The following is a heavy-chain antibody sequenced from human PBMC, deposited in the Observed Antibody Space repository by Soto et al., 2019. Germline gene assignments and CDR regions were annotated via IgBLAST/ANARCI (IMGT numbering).Heavy chain of an antibody. Sequence: SETLSLTCTVSGGSISSYYWSWIRQPPGKGLEWIGYIYYSGSTNYNPSLKSRVTISVDTSKNQFSLKLSSVTAADTAVYYCARPKKDIVVVPAAMSVENYYYYYMDVWGKGTTVTVSS. CDR1: GGSISSYY. D-gene: IGHD2-2*01. J-gene: IGHJ6*03. V-gene: IGHV4-59*08. CDR3: ARPKKDIVVVPAAMSVENYYYYYMDV. CDR2: IYYSGST.